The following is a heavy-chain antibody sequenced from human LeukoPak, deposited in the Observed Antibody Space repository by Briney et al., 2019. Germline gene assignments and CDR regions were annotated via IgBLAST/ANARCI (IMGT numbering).Heavy chain of an antibody. J-gene: IGHJ4*02. V-gene: IGHV3-9*01. D-gene: IGHD3-22*01. Sequence: PGGSLRLSCAASGFTFDDYAMHWVRQAPGKGLEWVSGISWNSGSIGYADSVKGRFTISRDNAKNSLYLQMNSLRAEDTALYYCAKEGVVQYYYDSSALTANYFDYWGQGTLVTVSS. CDR3: AKEGVVQYYYDSSALTANYFDY. CDR1: GFTFDDYA. CDR2: ISWNSGSI.